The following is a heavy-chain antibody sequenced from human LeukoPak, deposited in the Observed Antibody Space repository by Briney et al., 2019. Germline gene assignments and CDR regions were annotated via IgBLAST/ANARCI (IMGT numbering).Heavy chain of an antibody. J-gene: IGHJ2*01. V-gene: IGHV4-30-4*01. Sequence: SETLSLTCTVSGGSISSGDYYWRWIRQPPGKGLEWIGYIYYSGSTHYNPSLKSRFTISVDTSKNQFSLKLSSVTAADTAVYYCARPGYSSGWYDWYFDLWGRGTLVTVSS. CDR2: IYYSGST. CDR1: GGSISSGDYY. D-gene: IGHD6-19*01. CDR3: ARPGYSSGWYDWYFDL.